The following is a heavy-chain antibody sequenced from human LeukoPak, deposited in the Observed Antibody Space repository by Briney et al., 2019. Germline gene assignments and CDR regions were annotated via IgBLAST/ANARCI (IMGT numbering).Heavy chain of an antibody. CDR2: IKEDGSET. CDR1: GFIFKKYW. V-gene: IGHV3-7*03. CDR3: ARDRAPPESWYFDL. J-gene: IGHJ2*01. Sequence: AGGSLRLSCAASGFIFKKYWMNWVRQVPGKGLECLANIKEDGSETYYADSVKGRFTISRDSFKNMVYFQMNSLRAEDTAVYYCARDRAPPESWYFDLWGRGTLVTVSS.